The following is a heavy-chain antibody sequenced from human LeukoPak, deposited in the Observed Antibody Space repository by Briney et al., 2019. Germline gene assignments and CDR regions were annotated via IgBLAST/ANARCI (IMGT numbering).Heavy chain of an antibody. CDR2: INPSGGST. CDR1: GYTFTTYY. J-gene: IGHJ6*03. V-gene: IGHV1-46*01. CDR3: ARDGEVASSYGYYYYYMDV. Sequence: ASVKVSCKASGYTFTTYYMHWVRQVPGQGLEWMGIINPSGGSTSYAQKFQGRVTMTRDTSTSTVYMELSSLRSEDTAVYYCARDGEVASSYGYYYYYMDVWGKGTTVTVSS. D-gene: IGHD5-18*01.